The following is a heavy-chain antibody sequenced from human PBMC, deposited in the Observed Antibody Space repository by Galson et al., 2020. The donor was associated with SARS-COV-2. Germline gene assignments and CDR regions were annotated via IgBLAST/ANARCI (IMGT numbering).Heavy chain of an antibody. CDR1: GFTFSSYW. V-gene: IGHV3-7*01. CDR3: ARLGGQKSPFGY. Sequence: GESLKISCAASGFTFSSYWMSWVRQAPGKGLEWVANIKQDGSEKYYVDSVKGRFTISRDNAKNSLFLQLNSLRAEDTAVYYCARLGGQKSPFGYWGQGTLVTVSS. J-gene: IGHJ4*02. CDR2: IKQDGSEK. D-gene: IGHD2-15*01.